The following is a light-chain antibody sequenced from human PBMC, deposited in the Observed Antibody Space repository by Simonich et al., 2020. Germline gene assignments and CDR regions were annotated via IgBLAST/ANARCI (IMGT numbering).Light chain of an antibody. CDR1: QSVLYSSNNKNY. V-gene: IGKV4-1*01. Sequence: DIVMTQSPDSLAVSLGERATINCKSSQSVLYSSNNKNYLAWYQQKPGQPPKLLIYWASTRESGVPYRCSGSGSGTDFTLTISSLQAEDLAVYYCQQYYSTPWTFGQGTKVEIK. J-gene: IGKJ1*01. CDR2: WAS. CDR3: QQYYSTPWT.